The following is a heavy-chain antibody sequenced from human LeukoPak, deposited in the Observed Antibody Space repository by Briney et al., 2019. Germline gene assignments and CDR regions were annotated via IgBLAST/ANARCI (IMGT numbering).Heavy chain of an antibody. CDR2: TYRGPS. V-gene: IGHV6-1*01. J-gene: IGHJ3*02. D-gene: IGHD2-21*01. Sequence: SQTLSLTCAVSGDSVSGNIVAWNWIRQSPSRGLEWLGRTYRGPSYYAPSMKSRISISPDTSKNQFSLHLNSVTPEDTAVYFCVRGQYSAFDIWGQGTLVIVSS. CDR3: VRGQYSAFDI. CDR1: GDSVSGNIVA.